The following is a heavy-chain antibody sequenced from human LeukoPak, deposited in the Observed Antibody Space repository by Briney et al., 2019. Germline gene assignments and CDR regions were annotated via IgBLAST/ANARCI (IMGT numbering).Heavy chain of an antibody. V-gene: IGHV3-74*01. CDR3: VTGHYDSRMYFDL. J-gene: IGHJ2*01. Sequence: GGSLRLSCTAPGLTFSTYWVHWVRQAPGKGLVWVSQIKFDGSLASYADSVKGRFTISRDNAKNTLYLQMSTLGTEDTAVYYCVTGHYDSRMYFDLWGRGTLVTVSS. D-gene: IGHD3-16*01. CDR1: GLTFSTYW. CDR2: IKFDGSLA.